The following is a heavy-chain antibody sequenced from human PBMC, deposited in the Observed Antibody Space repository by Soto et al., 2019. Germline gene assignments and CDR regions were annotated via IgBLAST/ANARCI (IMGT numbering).Heavy chain of an antibody. J-gene: IGHJ6*02. D-gene: IGHD6-6*01. CDR1: GGSFSGYY. CDR2: INHSGST. CDR3: ARGREAARPRDPYYYYYGMDV. Sequence: SETLSLTCAVYGGSFSGYYWSWIRQPPGKGLEWIGEINHSGSTNYNPSLKSRVTISVDTSKNQFSLKLSSVTAADTAVYYCARGREAARPRDPYYYYYGMDVWGQGTTVTVSS. V-gene: IGHV4-34*01.